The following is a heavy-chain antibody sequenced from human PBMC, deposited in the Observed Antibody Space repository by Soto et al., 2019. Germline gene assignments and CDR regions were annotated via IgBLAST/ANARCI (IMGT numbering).Heavy chain of an antibody. CDR2: ISNQGDTT. Sequence: GGSLRLSCSTSGFTFSVYKMHWVRQAPGKGLEYVSGISNQGDTTYYADSVKGRFTISRDNSKNTLYLQMSSLRAVDTAVYYCVHPRSTVQIPPTWGQGTLVTVSS. D-gene: IGHD4-17*01. V-gene: IGHV3-64D*06. J-gene: IGHJ5*02. CDR3: VHPRSTVQIPPT. CDR1: GFTFSVYK.